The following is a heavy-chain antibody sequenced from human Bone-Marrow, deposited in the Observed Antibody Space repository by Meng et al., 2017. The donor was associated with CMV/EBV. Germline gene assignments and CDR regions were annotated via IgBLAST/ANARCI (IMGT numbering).Heavy chain of an antibody. V-gene: IGHV3-30*04. CDR1: GFTFSSYA. CDR3: ASPYYDFWSGSYYYFMDV. J-gene: IGHJ6*02. CDR2: ISYDGSNK. D-gene: IGHD3-3*01. Sequence: GGSLRLSCAASGFTFSSYAMHWVRQAPGKGLEWVALISYDGSNKYYADSVKGRFTISRDNSKNTLFLQMNSLRADDTAVYYCASPYYDFWSGSYYYFMDVWGRGPTVTVSS.